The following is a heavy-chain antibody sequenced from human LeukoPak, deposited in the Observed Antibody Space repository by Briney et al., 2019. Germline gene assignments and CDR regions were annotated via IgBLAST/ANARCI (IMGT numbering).Heavy chain of an antibody. D-gene: IGHD5-12*01. CDR1: GFTFSSYS. V-gene: IGHV3-21*01. CDR2: ISTSSSYI. Sequence: PGGSLRLSCAASGFTFSSYSLNWVRQAPGKGLEWVSSISTSSSYIYYADSVKGRFTISRDNAKNSLSLQMNSLRAEDTAVYYCARDRVGVSAYDSLFDYWGQGTLVTVSS. J-gene: IGHJ4*02. CDR3: ARDRVGVSAYDSLFDY.